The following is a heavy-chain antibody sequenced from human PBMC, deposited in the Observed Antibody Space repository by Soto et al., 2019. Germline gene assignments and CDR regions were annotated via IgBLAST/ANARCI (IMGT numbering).Heavy chain of an antibody. D-gene: IGHD3-22*01. CDR2: IDWDEDR. V-gene: IGHV2-70*04. CDR3: ARMRRDYDSSGLDY. Sequence: SGPTLVNPTETLTLTCTFSGFSLSTSGMRVSWIRQAPGKALEWLARIDWDEDRFYSTSLKTRLTISKDTSKNQVVLTMTKMDPVDTATYYCARMRRDYDSSGLDYRGQAILVTVST. CDR1: GFSLSTSGMR. J-gene: IGHJ4*02.